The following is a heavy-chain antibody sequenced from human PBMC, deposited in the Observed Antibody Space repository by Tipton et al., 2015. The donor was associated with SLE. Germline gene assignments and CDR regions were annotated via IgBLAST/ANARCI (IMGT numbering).Heavy chain of an antibody. CDR3: VACSPSSCSYFDY. CDR2: IYTGGNN. CDR1: GGSISRYY. J-gene: IGHJ4*02. V-gene: IGHV4-4*07. Sequence: TLSLTCTVSGGSISRYYWGWIRQPAGKGLEWMGRIYTGGNNKYNPPLESRVTLSVDASKDQFSLRLTSVTAADTAVYYCVACSPSSCSYFDYWGQGRLVTVSS. D-gene: IGHD2-2*01.